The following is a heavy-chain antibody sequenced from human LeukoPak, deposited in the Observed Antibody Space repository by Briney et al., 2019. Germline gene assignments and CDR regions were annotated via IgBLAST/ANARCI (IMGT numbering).Heavy chain of an antibody. J-gene: IGHJ4*02. CDR3: ARVGGYGSGSSTYYFDY. V-gene: IGHV1-69*01. D-gene: IGHD3-10*01. CDR2: IIPIFGTA. Sequence: SVKVSCNASGGTFSSYAISWVRQAPGQGLEWMGGIIPIFGTANYAQKFQGRVTITADESTSTAYMELSSLRSEDTAVYYCARVGGYGSGSSTYYFDYWGQGTLVTVSS. CDR1: GGTFSSYA.